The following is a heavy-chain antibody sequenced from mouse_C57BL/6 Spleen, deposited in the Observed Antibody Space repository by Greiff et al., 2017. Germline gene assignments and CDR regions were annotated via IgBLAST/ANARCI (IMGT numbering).Heavy chain of an antibody. D-gene: IGHD2-3*01. CDR3: ARGYDGYYQGAMDY. J-gene: IGHJ4*01. Sequence: VQLQQSGAELVKPGASVKISCKASGYAFSSYWMNWVKQRPGKGLEWIGQIYPGDGDTNYNGNFKGKATLTADKSSSTAYMQLSSLTSEDSAVYFCARGYDGYYQGAMDYWGQGTSVTVSS. CDR1: GYAFSSYW. CDR2: IYPGDGDT. V-gene: IGHV1-80*01.